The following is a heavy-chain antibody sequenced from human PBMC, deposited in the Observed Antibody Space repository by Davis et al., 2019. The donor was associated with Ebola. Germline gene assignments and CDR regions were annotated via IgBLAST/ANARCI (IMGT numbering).Heavy chain of an antibody. CDR2: ISYDGSNK. V-gene: IGHV3-30*18. Sequence: GESLKISCAASGFTFSSYGMHWVRQAPGKGLEWVAVISYDGSNKYYADSVKGRFTISRDNSKNTLYLQMNSLRAEDTAVYYCAKVERATIPWGQGTLVTVSS. J-gene: IGHJ5*02. CDR1: GFTFSSYG. CDR3: AKVERATIP. D-gene: IGHD5-24*01.